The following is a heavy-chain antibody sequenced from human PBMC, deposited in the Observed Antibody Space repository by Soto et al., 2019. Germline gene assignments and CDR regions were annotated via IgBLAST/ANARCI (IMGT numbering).Heavy chain of an antibody. V-gene: IGHV3-30*18. CDR2: ISDDGSNK. Sequence: QVQLVESGGDVVQPGRSLRLSCAASGFAFSSNGLHWVRQAPGKGLEWVAVISDDGSNKYYADSVKGRFTISRDNSKNTLYLQMNSLRAEDTAVYYCAKVHWNFLVYYFDYWGQGTLVTVSS. D-gene: IGHD1-7*01. J-gene: IGHJ4*02. CDR1: GFAFSSNG. CDR3: AKVHWNFLVYYFDY.